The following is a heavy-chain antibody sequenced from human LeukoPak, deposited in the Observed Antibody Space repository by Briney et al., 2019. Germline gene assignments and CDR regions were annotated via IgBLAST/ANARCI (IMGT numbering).Heavy chain of an antibody. V-gene: IGHV3-48*02. CDR2: ISTSGDVV. D-gene: IGHD4-17*01. Sequence: PGGSLRLSCAASGFSFSKYSMNWVRQAPGTGLEWISYISTSGDVVAYADSVKGRFTVSRDNAKNSLYLHMTSLRDEDTAIYYCVSHYGDYIWGQFWGQGVLVTVSS. CDR1: GFSFSKYS. J-gene: IGHJ4*02. CDR3: VSHYGDYIWGQF.